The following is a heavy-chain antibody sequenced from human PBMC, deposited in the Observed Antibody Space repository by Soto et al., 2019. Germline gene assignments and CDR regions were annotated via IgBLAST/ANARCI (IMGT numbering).Heavy chain of an antibody. CDR3: ASDSGIPGRYWYFDG. V-gene: IGHV1-2*02. CDR2: VKPKRGGT. Sequence: QVQLVQSGAEVKKPGASVRVSCKTYGYKFSDYFLHWVRQAPGQGPEWMGFVKPKRGGTEYAQKFQGRVTMTRDTSTATVYMARTWLTSDDTAVYYCASDSGIPGRYWYFDGWGRGTLVTVSS. CDR1: GYKFSDYF. J-gene: IGHJ2*01. D-gene: IGHD3-10*01.